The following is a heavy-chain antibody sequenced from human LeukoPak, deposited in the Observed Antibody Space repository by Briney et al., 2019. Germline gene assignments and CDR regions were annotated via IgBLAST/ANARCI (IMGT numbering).Heavy chain of an antibody. CDR2: ISYSGTT. D-gene: IGHD6-13*01. Sequence: PSETLSLTCTVSGGSISTGSYYWGWVRQPPGKGLEYIGSISYSGTTYYNPSLKSRVTISVDTSKNHFSLNLSSVSAADTAVYYCARSSAGVPFDYWGQGTLVTVSS. V-gene: IGHV4-39*02. CDR3: ARSSAGVPFDY. J-gene: IGHJ4*02. CDR1: GGSISTGSYY.